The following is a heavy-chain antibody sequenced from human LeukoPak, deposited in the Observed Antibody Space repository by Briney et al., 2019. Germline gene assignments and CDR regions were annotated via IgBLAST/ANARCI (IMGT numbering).Heavy chain of an antibody. CDR3: ARDSPPDYYDSSGYYYGVLASDY. CDR1: GFTFSDYY. D-gene: IGHD3-22*01. Sequence: GGSLRLSCAASGFTFSDYYMSWIRRAPGKGLEWVSYISSSGSTIYYADSVKGRFTISRDNAKNSLYLQMNSLRAEDTAVYYCARDSPPDYYDSSGYYYGVLASDYWGQGTLVTVSS. CDR2: ISSSGSTI. V-gene: IGHV3-11*04. J-gene: IGHJ4*02.